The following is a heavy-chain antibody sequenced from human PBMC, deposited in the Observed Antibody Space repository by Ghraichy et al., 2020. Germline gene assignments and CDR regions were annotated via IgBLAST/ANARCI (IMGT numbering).Heavy chain of an antibody. CDR1: GFTFSSYW. V-gene: IGHV3-7*01. Sequence: GGSRLSCAASGFTFSSYWMSWVRQAPGKGLEWVANIKKDGSEKYYVDSVKGRFTISRDNAKNSLYLQMNSLRAEDTAVYYCARDLGSGWYFDYWGQGTLVTVSS. CDR3: ARDLGSGWYFDY. CDR2: IKKDGSEK. D-gene: IGHD6-19*01. J-gene: IGHJ4*02.